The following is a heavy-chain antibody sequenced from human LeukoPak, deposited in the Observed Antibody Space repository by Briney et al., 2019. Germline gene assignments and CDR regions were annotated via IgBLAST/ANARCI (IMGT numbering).Heavy chain of an antibody. CDR1: GFTFSSYA. CDR3: ARDTVVGAFDY. J-gene: IGHJ4*02. CDR2: INGSGGST. Sequence: GGSLRLSCAASGFTFSSYAMSWVRQAPGKGLEWVSDINGSGGSTYYADSVKGRFTISRDNAKNSLYLQMNSLRAEDTAVYYCARDTVVGAFDYWGQGTLVTVSS. V-gene: IGHV3-23*01. D-gene: IGHD1-26*01.